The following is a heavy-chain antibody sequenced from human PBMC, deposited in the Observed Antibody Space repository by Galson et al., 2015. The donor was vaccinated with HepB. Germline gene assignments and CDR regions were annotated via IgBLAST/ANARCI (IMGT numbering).Heavy chain of an antibody. CDR1: GFTFSSYG. D-gene: IGHD1-26*01. CDR2: IWYDGSNK. Sequence: SLRLSCAASGFTFSSYGMHWVRQAPGKGLEWVAVIWYDGSNKYYVDSVKGLFTISRDNSKNTLYLQMNSLRAEDTAVYYCARDTYSGSFHPTVLYWGQGTLVTVSS. V-gene: IGHV3-33*08. CDR3: ARDTYSGSFHPTVLY. J-gene: IGHJ4*02.